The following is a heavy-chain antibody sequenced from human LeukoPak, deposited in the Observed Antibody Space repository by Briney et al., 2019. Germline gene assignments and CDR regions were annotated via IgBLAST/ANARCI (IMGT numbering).Heavy chain of an antibody. CDR2: INPSGGST. CDR3: ARDPWGRGYCSTTSCQNLGGNDAFDI. V-gene: IGHV1-46*01. J-gene: IGHJ3*02. D-gene: IGHD2-2*01. CDR1: GYTFTTYY. Sequence: AAVKVSCKSSGYTFTTYYMHWVRQAPGQGLEWMGIINPSGGSTSYAQKFQGRVIMTRDTSTSTVYMELSSLRSEDTAVYYCARDPWGRGYCSTTSCQNLGGNDAFDIWGQGTMVTVSS.